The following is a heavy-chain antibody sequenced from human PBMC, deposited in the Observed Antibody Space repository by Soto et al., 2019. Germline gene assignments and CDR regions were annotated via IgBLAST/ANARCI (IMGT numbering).Heavy chain of an antibody. Sequence: ASVKVPFTASGYTFTSYDINWVRQATGQGLEWMGWMNPNSGNTGYAQKFQGRVTMTRNTSISTAYMELSSLRSEDTAVYYCARERGAFDIWGKGTLVTVSS. CDR2: MNPNSGNT. D-gene: IGHD3-9*01. CDR3: ARERGAFDI. CDR1: GYTFTSYD. J-gene: IGHJ4*02. V-gene: IGHV1-8*01.